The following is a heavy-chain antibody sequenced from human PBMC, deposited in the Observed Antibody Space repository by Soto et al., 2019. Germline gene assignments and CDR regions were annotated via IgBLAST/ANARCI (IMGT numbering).Heavy chain of an antibody. CDR2: ISGGGDST. CDR1: GFRFNNYA. Sequence: GGSLRLSCAASGFRFNNYAMSWVRQAPGKGLEWVSHISGGGDSTKYADSVRGRFTISRDNSRNTLSLQMNSLRAEDTALYYCAKEVNAYCSRTICYHAFDFWGQGTRVTVSS. J-gene: IGHJ3*01. CDR3: AKEVNAYCSRTICYHAFDF. D-gene: IGHD2-2*01. V-gene: IGHV3-23*01.